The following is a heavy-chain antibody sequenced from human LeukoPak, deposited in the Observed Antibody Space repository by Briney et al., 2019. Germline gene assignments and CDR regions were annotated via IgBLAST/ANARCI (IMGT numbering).Heavy chain of an antibody. J-gene: IGHJ4*02. V-gene: IGHV3-74*01. D-gene: IGHD3-3*01. CDR3: AKDHYWSIDY. CDR2: IKGDGIST. Sequence: PGGSLRLSCAASGFDFSSNWMHWVRHAPGQGLVWLSRIKGDGISTNYADSVKGRFTISRDIAKNTLYLQMNSLRAEDTGVYYCAKDHYWSIDYWGRGTLVTVSS. CDR1: GFDFSSNW.